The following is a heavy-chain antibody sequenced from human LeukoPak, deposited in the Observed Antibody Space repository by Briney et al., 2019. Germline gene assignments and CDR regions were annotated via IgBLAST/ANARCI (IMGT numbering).Heavy chain of an antibody. CDR1: GGSISRGNYY. Sequence: SETLSLTCTVSGGSISRGNYYWSWIRQPPGKGLEWIGYIYHSGTTYYNPSLESRVFISVDTSKNQFSLRLNSVTAADTAMYYCARELGYCGSSSCPPWGQGTLVTVSS. J-gene: IGHJ5*02. V-gene: IGHV4-30-4*08. CDR3: ARELGYCGSSSCPP. D-gene: IGHD2-2*01. CDR2: IYHSGTT.